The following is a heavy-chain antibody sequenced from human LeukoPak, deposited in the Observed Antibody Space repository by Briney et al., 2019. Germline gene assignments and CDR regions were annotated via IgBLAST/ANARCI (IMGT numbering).Heavy chain of an antibody. Sequence: QTGGSLRLSCAASGFTLSSYAMSWVRQAPGKGLEWVSAISGSGGSTYYADSVKGRFTISRDNSKNTLYLQMNSLRVEDTAVYYCAKLRDSIQLWLGDYNYWGQGTLVTVSS. CDR2: ISGSGGST. J-gene: IGHJ4*02. V-gene: IGHV3-23*01. D-gene: IGHD5-18*01. CDR3: AKLRDSIQLWLGDYNY. CDR1: GFTLSSYA.